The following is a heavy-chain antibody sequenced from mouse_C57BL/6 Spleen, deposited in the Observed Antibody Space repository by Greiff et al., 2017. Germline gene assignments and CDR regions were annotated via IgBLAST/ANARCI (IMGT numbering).Heavy chain of an antibody. V-gene: IGHV1-72*01. CDR1: GYTFTSYW. Sequence: QVHVKQPGAELVKPGASVKLSCKASGYTFTSYWMHWVKQRPGRGLEWIGRIDPTGGGTKYNEKFKSKATLTVDKPSSTAYMQLSSLTSEDSAVYYCARSEYFDYWGQGTTLTVSS. J-gene: IGHJ2*01. CDR2: IDPTGGGT. CDR3: ARSEYFDY.